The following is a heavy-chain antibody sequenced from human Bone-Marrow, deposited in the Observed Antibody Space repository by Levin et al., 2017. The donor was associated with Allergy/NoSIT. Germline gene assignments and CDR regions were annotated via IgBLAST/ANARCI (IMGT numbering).Heavy chain of an antibody. CDR3: ARVGRAARPGY. CDR1: GFTFSSYE. V-gene: IGHV3-48*03. J-gene: IGHJ4*02. D-gene: IGHD6-6*01. CDR2: ISSSGSTI. Sequence: LSLTCAASGFTFSSYEMNWVRQAPGKGLEWVSYISSSGSTIYYADSVKGRFTISRDNAKNSLYLQMNSLRAEDTAVYYCARVGRAARPGYWGQGTLVTVSS.